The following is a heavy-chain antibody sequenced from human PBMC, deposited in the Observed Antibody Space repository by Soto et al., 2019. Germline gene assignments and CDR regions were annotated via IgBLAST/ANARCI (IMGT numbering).Heavy chain of an antibody. CDR1: GFTFSSYS. D-gene: IGHD3-22*01. CDR3: ARGSGYHDAFDI. Sequence: PGGSLRLSCAASGFTFSSYSMNWVRQAPGKGLEWVSSISSSSSYIYYADSVKGRFTISRDNAKNSLYLQMNSLRAEDTAVYYCARGSGYHDAFDIWGQGTMVTVSS. CDR2: ISSSSSYI. J-gene: IGHJ3*02. V-gene: IGHV3-21*01.